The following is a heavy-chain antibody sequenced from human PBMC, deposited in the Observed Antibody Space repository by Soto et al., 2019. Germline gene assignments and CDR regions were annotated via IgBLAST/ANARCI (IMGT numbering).Heavy chain of an antibody. J-gene: IGHJ4*02. D-gene: IGHD4-4*01. Sequence: LSLTCTVSGGSISSYYWSWIRQPPGKGLEWIGYIYYSGSSNYNPSLKSRVTISVDTSKNQFSLKLSAVTAADTAVYYCARALQSHVEYGGQGTLVTVSS. V-gene: IGHV4-59*01. CDR3: ARALQSHVEY. CDR1: GGSISSYY. CDR2: IYYSGSS.